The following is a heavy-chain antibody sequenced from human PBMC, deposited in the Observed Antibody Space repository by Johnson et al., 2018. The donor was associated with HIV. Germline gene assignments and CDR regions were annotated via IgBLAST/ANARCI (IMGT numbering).Heavy chain of an antibody. Sequence: VQLVESGGGLVQPGGSLRLSCAASGFTVSSNYMSWVRQAPGKGLEWVSIIYSVGSTYYADSVKGRFTISRDNSKNTLYLQMNSLRAEDTAVYYCATSGGYDAFDIWGQGTMVTVSS. CDR2: IYSVGST. J-gene: IGHJ3*02. D-gene: IGHD1-26*01. CDR3: ATSGGYDAFDI. CDR1: GFTVSSNY. V-gene: IGHV3-66*01.